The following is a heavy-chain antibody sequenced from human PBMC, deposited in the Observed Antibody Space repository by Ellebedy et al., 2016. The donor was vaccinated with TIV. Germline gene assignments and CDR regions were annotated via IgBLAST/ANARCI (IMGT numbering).Heavy chain of an antibody. CDR2: INPSASST. CDR3: ARHRDTALSF. CDR1: GYTFTNYY. D-gene: IGHD5-18*01. Sequence: AASVKVSCKASGYTFTNYYIHWVRQAPGQGLEWMGIINPSASSTSYAQKFQDRVIITWDTSTSTVYLELRSLRSEDTAIYYCARHRDTALSFWGQGTLVTVSS. J-gene: IGHJ4*02. V-gene: IGHV1-46*01.